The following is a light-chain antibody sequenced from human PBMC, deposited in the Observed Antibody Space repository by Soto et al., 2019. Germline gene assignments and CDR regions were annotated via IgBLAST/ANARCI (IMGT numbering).Light chain of an antibody. CDR2: EVT. V-gene: IGLV2-8*01. Sequence: QSALTQPPSASVSPGQSVTSSCTGTSGDIGGYDYVSWYQQHPGKAPKLMIYEVTKRPLGVPDRFSGSKSGNTASLTVSGLQAEDEADYYCSSYAGSNNPYVFGTGTKVTVL. CDR1: SGDIGGYDY. J-gene: IGLJ1*01. CDR3: SSYAGSNNPYV.